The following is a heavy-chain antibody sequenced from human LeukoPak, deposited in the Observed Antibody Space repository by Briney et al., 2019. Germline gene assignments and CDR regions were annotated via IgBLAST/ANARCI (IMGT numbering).Heavy chain of an antibody. Sequence: SETLSLTCAVYGGSFSGYYWSWIRQPPGKGLEWIGSIYYSGSTYYNPSLKSRVTISVDTSKNQFSLKLSSVTAADTAVYYCARHNGGQSDYWGQGTLVTVSS. J-gene: IGHJ4*02. D-gene: IGHD2-8*01. CDR1: GGSFSGYY. CDR3: ARHNGGQSDY. CDR2: IYYSGST. V-gene: IGHV4-34*01.